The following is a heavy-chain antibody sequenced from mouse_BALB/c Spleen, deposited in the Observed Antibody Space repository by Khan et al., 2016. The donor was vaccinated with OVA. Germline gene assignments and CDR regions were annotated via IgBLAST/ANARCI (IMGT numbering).Heavy chain of an antibody. Sequence: QIQLVQSGPELKKPGETVKISCKASGYTFTNYGMNWVKQAPGKALKWMGWISTYTGEPTYADDFKGRFAFSLETSASTAYLQINNLKKEDTTTYFCTRPPHFSYVLGYWGQGTSVTVSS. J-gene: IGHJ4*01. V-gene: IGHV9-3-1*01. CDR1: GYTFTNYG. CDR2: ISTYTGEP. CDR3: TRPPHFSYVLGY.